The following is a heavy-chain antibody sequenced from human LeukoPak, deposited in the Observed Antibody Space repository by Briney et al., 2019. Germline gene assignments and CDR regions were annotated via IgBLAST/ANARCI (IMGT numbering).Heavy chain of an antibody. J-gene: IGHJ4*02. CDR2: ISYDGSNK. V-gene: IGHV3-30-3*01. CDR1: GFTSSSYA. Sequence: GGSLRLSCAASGFTSSSYAMHWVRQAPGKGLEWVAVISYDGSNKYYADSVKGRFTISRDNSKNTLYLQMNSLRAEDTAVYYCARDLADSSGYYSYFDYWGQGTLVTVSS. D-gene: IGHD3-22*01. CDR3: ARDLADSSGYYSYFDY.